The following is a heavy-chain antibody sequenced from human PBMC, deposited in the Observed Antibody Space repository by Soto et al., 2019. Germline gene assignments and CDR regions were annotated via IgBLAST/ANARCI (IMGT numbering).Heavy chain of an antibody. D-gene: IGHD3-10*01. Sequence: QAQLVQSGAEVKKPGSSVKVSCKASGGTFNRETFSWVRQAPGQGLQWMGRIIPVLDLADYAQKFEGRVTINADTSTTTVYLDLSGRVSDDTAVYYCARGGKLGGDLDVWGKGTPVIVSS. CDR1: GGTFNRET. V-gene: IGHV1-69*02. CDR2: IIPVLDLA. J-gene: IGHJ6*04. CDR3: ARGGKLGGDLDV.